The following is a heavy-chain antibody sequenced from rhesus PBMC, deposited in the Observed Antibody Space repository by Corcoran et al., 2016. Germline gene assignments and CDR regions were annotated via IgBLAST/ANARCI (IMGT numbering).Heavy chain of an antibody. CDR3: ARDYGSSYRFDV. CDR2: ISYSGSS. J-gene: IGHJ5-1*01. CDR1: GYSISSGYG. V-gene: IGHV4-127*01. D-gene: IGHD4-29*01. Sequence: QVQLQESGPGLVKPSETLSLTCAVSGYSISSGYGWRWIRQPPGKGLEWIEYISYSGSSYYPPSFKSRVTISIDTAKNQFSLKLSSVTAADTAVYYCARDYGSSYRFDVWGPGVLVTVSS.